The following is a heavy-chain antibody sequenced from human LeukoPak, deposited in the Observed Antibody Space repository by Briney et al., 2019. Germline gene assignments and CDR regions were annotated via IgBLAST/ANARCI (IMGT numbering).Heavy chain of an antibody. V-gene: IGHV4-59*12. CDR1: GGSISSYY. Sequence: DPSETLSLTCTVSGGSISSYYWSWIRQPPGKGLEWIGSIYYSGSTYYNPSLKSRVTISVDTSKNQFSLKLSSVTAADTAVYYCARDPPNFDYWGQGTLVTVSS. CDR2: IYYSGST. J-gene: IGHJ4*02. CDR3: ARDPPNFDY.